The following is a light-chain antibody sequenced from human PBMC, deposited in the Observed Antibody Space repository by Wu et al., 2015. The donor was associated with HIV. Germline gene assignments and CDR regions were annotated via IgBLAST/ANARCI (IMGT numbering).Light chain of an antibody. J-gene: IGKJ3*01. V-gene: IGKV3-15*01. CDR1: QSVNN. CDR2: DSS. Sequence: EIVMTQSPATLSVSPGERVTLSCRSSQSVNNLAWYHHKPGQAPRLLIYDSSTRATGVPGRFSGSGSGTDFTLTISSLEPEDFAVYYCQQYRNSPAFGPGTKVDIK. CDR3: QQYRNSPA.